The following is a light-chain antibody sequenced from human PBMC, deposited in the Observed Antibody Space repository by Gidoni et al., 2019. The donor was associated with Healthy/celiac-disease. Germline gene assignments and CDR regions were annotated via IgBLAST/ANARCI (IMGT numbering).Light chain of an antibody. Sequence: EIVLTQSRATLSLSPGERATLSCRASQIVSSYLAWYQQKPGQAPRLLIYDASNRATGIPARFSGSGSGTDFTLTISSLEPEDFAVYYCQQRSNWPPITFGGGTKVEIK. CDR3: QQRSNWPPIT. V-gene: IGKV3-11*01. CDR1: QIVSSY. CDR2: DAS. J-gene: IGKJ4*01.